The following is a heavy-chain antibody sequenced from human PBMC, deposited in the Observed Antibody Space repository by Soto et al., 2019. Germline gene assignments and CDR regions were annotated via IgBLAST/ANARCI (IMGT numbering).Heavy chain of an antibody. J-gene: IGHJ6*03. D-gene: IGHD6-6*01. CDR1: GFTLSGYA. CDR3: ARRARPDFYYMDV. Sequence: GRSLRLSCAASGFTLSGYAMDWVRQAPGKGLEYVSGISSNGVGTYYANSVQGRFTISRDNSKNTVYLQMGSLRPEDMAVYYCARRARPDFYYMDVWGEGTTVTLSS. V-gene: IGHV3-64*01. CDR2: ISSNGVGT.